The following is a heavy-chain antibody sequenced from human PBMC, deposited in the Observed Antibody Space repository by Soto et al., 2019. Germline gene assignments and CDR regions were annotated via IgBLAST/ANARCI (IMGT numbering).Heavy chain of an antibody. D-gene: IGHD6-13*01. Sequence: GGSLRLSCAASGFTFSSYAMSWVRQAPGKGLEWVSAISGSGGSTYYADSVKGRFTISRDNSKNTLYLQMNSLRAEDTAVYYCAKGREWQQLVPGAFDIWGQGTMVTVSS. J-gene: IGHJ3*02. CDR3: AKGREWQQLVPGAFDI. CDR2: ISGSGGST. CDR1: GFTFSSYA. V-gene: IGHV3-23*01.